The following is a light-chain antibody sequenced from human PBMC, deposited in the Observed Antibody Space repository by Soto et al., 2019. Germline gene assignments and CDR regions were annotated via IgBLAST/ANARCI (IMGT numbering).Light chain of an antibody. CDR2: GAS. Sequence: EMVLTQSPGTLSLSPGERATLSCTASQSVSSNYLAWYQQNPGQAPRLLIYGASTRATGIPARFSGSGSGTDFTLTISGLEPEDFAEYYCRQYGSSPYSFGQGAKLEIK. V-gene: IGKV3-20*01. CDR3: RQYGSSPYS. CDR1: QSVSSNY. J-gene: IGKJ2*03.